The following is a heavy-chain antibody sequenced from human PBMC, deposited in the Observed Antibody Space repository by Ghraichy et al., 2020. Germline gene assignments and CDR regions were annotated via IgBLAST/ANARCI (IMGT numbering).Heavy chain of an antibody. CDR2: IWYDGSNK. Sequence: GGSLRLSCAASGFTFSSYGMHWVRQAPGKGLEWVAVIWYDGSNKYYADSVKGRFTISRDNSKNTLYLQMNSLRAEDTAVYYCTRENGAHYFDYWGQGTLVTVSS. V-gene: IGHV3-33*08. CDR1: GFTFSSYG. J-gene: IGHJ4*02. CDR3: TRENGAHYFDY.